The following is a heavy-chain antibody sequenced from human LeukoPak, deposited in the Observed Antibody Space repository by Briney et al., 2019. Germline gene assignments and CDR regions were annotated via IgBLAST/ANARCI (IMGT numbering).Heavy chain of an antibody. CDR2: SYYSGST. D-gene: IGHD3-10*01. Sequence: SETLSLTCTVSGGSISSGDYYWSWIRQPPGKGLESIGYSYYSGSTYYNPSLKSRVTISVDTSKNQFSLKLSSVTAADTAVYYCAREGEYKVGHYYYGVDVWGQGTTVTVSS. CDR1: GGSISSGDYY. CDR3: AREGEYKVGHYYYGVDV. V-gene: IGHV4-30-4*01. J-gene: IGHJ6*02.